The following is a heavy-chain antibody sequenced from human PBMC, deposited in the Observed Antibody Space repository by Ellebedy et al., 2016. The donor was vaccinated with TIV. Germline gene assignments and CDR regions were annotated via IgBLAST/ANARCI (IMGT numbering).Heavy chain of an antibody. J-gene: IGHJ4*02. D-gene: IGHD3-16*02. CDR1: GGSISSGDYY. V-gene: IGHV4-30-4*01. Sequence: SETLSLXXTVSGGSISSGDYYWSWIRQPPGKGLEWIGYIYYSGSTYYNPSLKSRVTISVDTSKNQFSLKLSSVTAADTAVYYCARRDYVWGSYLNWGQGTLVTVSS. CDR3: ARRDYVWGSYLN. CDR2: IYYSGST.